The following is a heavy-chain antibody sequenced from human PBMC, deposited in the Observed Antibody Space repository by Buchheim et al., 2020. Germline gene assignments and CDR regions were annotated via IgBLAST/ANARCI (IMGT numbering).Heavy chain of an antibody. CDR1: GGSFSGYY. J-gene: IGHJ1*01. Sequence: QVQLQQWGAGLLKPSETLSLTCAVYGGSFSGYYWSWIRQPPGKGLEWIGEINHSGSTNYNPSLKSRVTISVDTSKNQFSLKLSSVTAADTAVYDGARGSTPAALFQHWGQGTL. V-gene: IGHV4-34*01. CDR3: ARGSTPAALFQH. CDR2: INHSGST. D-gene: IGHD2-15*01.